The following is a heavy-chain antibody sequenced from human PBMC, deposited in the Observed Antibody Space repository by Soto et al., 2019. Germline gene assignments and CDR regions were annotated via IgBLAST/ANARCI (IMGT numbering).Heavy chain of an antibody. Sequence: EVQLVESGGGLVQPGGSLRLSCAASGFTVSSNYMSWVRQAPGKGLEWVSVIYSGGSTYYADSVKGRFTISRHNSKNTLYLQMNSLRAEDTAVYYCARDSGPRGGWDSDAFDIWGQGTMVTVSS. V-gene: IGHV3-53*04. CDR1: GFTVSSNY. D-gene: IGHD6-19*01. CDR3: ARDSGPRGGWDSDAFDI. J-gene: IGHJ3*02. CDR2: IYSGGST.